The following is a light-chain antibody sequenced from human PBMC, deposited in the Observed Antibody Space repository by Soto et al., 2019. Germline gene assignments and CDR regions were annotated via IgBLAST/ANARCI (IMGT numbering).Light chain of an antibody. V-gene: IGKV3-20*01. CDR2: GAS. Sequence: EIVLTQSPGTLSLSPGEGATLFCRASQSVSSNFLAWYQEKPVQAPRLXXYGASSRATGIPDRFSGSGSGTDFTLTISRLEPEDFSVYYGRQYGRSLEFAFGGGTKVDIK. CDR3: RQYGRSLEFA. CDR1: QSVSSNF. J-gene: IGKJ4*01.